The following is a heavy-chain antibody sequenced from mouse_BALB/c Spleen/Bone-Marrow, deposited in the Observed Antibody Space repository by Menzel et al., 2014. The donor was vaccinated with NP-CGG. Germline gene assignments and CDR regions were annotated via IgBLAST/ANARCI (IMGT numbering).Heavy chain of an antibody. J-gene: IGHJ2*01. CDR1: GDSITSGY. CDR2: ISYSGST. Sequence: EVQRVESGPSLVKPSQTLSLTCSVSGDSITSGYWNRIRKFPGNKLEYMGYISYSGSTYYNPSLKSRISITRDTSKNHYYLQLNSVTAEDSATYYCATYDGYYFDYWGQGTTLTVSS. D-gene: IGHD1-2*01. V-gene: IGHV3-8*02. CDR3: ATYDGYYFDY.